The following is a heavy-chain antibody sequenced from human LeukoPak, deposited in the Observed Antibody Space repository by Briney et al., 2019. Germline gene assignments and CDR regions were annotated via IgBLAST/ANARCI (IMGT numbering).Heavy chain of an antibody. CDR2: IQAKAYGGAT. CDR3: TRAPHPRCSSSGCYLDY. CDR1: GFTFGDYA. Sequence: PGRSLRLSCSTSGFTFGDYAMSWVRQAPGMGLEWVGFIQAKAYGGATKYAASVNGRFSISRDDSQSIANLQMNDLKTEDTAVYYCTRAPHPRCSSSGCYLDYWGQGTLVTVSS. V-gene: IGHV3-49*04. J-gene: IGHJ4*02. D-gene: IGHD2-2*01.